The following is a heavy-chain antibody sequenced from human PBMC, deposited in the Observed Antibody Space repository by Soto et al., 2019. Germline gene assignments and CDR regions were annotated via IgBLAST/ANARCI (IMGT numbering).Heavy chain of an antibody. J-gene: IGHJ4*02. V-gene: IGHV4-59*08. CDR1: GGSMNTYY. D-gene: IGHD3-22*01. CDR2: IYYSGST. CDR3: ARPGGYYQAFDQ. Sequence: ETLSLTCTVSGGSMNTYYLGWFRQPPGKGLEWVGYIYYSGSTTYSPSLKSRVTISLDTSKNQFSLILNSVTAADTAVYYCARPGGYYQAFDQWGQGSLVTVSS.